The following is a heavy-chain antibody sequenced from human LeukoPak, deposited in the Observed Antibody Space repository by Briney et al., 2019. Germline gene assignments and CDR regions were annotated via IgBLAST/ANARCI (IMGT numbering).Heavy chain of an antibody. CDR3: ARGGRITIFGVVTPPYYYGMDV. J-gene: IGHJ6*02. D-gene: IGHD3-3*01. CDR2: INHSGST. V-gene: IGHV4-34*01. CDR1: GFTFSSYA. Sequence: GSLRLSCAASGFTFSSYAMSWVRQAPGKGLEWIGEINHSGSTNYNPSLKSRVTISVDTSKNQFSLKLSSVTAADTAVYYCARGGRITIFGVVTPPYYYGMDVWGQGTTVTVSS.